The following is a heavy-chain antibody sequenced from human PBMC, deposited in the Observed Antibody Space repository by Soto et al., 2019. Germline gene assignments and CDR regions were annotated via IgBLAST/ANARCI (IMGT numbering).Heavy chain of an antibody. D-gene: IGHD7-27*01. V-gene: IGHV3-23*01. J-gene: IGHJ4*02. CDR1: GFTFSNYA. CDR2: IGGSGST. CDR3: AKDWYGPELGY. Sequence: GGSLRLSCAASGFTFSNYAMTWVRQAPGKGLEWVSAIGGSGSTDYADSVKGRFTISRDNSKNTLYLQMNSLRAEDTAVYYCAKDWYGPELGYWGQGTLVTVSS.